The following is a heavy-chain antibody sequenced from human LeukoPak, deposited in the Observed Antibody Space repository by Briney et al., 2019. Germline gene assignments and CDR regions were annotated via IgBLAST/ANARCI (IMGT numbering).Heavy chain of an antibody. CDR1: GYTFTSYG. CDR3: ARFEYSSSSDGY. J-gene: IGHJ4*02. CDR2: INPNSGGT. D-gene: IGHD6-6*01. Sequence: GASVKVSCKASGYTFTSYGISWVRQAPGQGLEWMGWINPNSGGTNYAQKFQGRVTMTRDTSISTAYMELSRLRSDDTAVYYCARFEYSSSSDGYWGQGTLVTVSS. V-gene: IGHV1-2*02.